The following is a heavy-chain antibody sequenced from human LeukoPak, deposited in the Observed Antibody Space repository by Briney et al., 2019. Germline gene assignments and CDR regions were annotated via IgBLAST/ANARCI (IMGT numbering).Heavy chain of an antibody. Sequence: ASVKVSCKASGYTFTGYYMHWVRQAPGQGLEWMGRINPNSGGTNYAQKFQGRVTMTRDTSISTAYMDLSRLRSDDTAVYYCASGGYSSSWYEDPNWFDPWGQGTLVTVSS. CDR3: ASGGYSSSWYEDPNWFDP. CDR2: INPNSGGT. CDR1: GYTFTGYY. V-gene: IGHV1-2*06. D-gene: IGHD6-13*01. J-gene: IGHJ5*02.